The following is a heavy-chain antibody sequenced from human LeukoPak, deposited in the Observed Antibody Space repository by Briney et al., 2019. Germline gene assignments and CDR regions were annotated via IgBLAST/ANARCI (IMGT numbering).Heavy chain of an antibody. D-gene: IGHD6-19*01. CDR3: ARMAHMAGYSSGWYVDY. V-gene: IGHV4-34*01. CDR1: GGSFSGYY. CDR2: INHSGST. Sequence: SETLSLTCAVYGGSFSGYYWSWIRQPPGKGLEWIGEINHSGSTNYNPSLKSRVTISVDTSKNQFSLKLSSVTAADTAVYYCARMAHMAGYSSGWYVDYWGQGTLVTVSS. J-gene: IGHJ4*02.